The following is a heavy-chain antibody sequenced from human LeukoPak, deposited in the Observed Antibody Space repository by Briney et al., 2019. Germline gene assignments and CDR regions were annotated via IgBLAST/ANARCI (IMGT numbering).Heavy chain of an antibody. D-gene: IGHD3-10*01. Sequence: PGGSLRLSCAASGFTVSSNYMSWVRQAPGKGLEWVSVIYTGGRTYYADSVKGRFTISGDNSKNTLYLQMNSLRAEDTAVYYCARGGYSGSGNYFDYWGQGTLVTVSS. V-gene: IGHV3-66*01. J-gene: IGHJ4*02. CDR3: ARGGYSGSGNYFDY. CDR1: GFTVSSNY. CDR2: IYTGGRT.